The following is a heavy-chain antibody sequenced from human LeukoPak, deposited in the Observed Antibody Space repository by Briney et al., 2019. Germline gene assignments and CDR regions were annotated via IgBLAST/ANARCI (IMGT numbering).Heavy chain of an antibody. V-gene: IGHV3-66*01. CDR2: IFSGGST. J-gene: IGHJ6*02. CDR1: GFTVSSNY. D-gene: IGHD1-26*01. CDR3: ARDSVGATEYYYYGMDV. Sequence: TGGSLRLSCAASGFTVSSNYMSWVRQAPGKGLEWVSVIFSGGSTYYADSVKGRFTISRDNSKNTLYLQMNSLRAEDTAVYYCARDSVGATEYYYYGMDVWGQGTTVTVFS.